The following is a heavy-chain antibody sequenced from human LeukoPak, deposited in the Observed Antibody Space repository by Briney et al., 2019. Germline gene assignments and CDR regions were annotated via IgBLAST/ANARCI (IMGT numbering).Heavy chain of an antibody. CDR3: ARVLSFLMVRGGGIDY. CDR2: IYHSGST. Sequence: SETLSLTCTVSGYSISSGYYWGWIRQPPGKGLEWIGSIYHSGSTYYNPSLKSRVTISVDTSKNQFSLKLSSVTAADTAVYYCARVLSFLMVRGGGIDYWGQGTLVTVSS. D-gene: IGHD3-10*01. J-gene: IGHJ4*02. V-gene: IGHV4-38-2*02. CDR1: GYSISSGYY.